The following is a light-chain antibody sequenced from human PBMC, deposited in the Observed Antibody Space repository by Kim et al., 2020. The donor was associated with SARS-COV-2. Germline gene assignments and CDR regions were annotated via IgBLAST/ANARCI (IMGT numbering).Light chain of an antibody. CDR3: QQYSAWPRT. J-gene: IGKJ1*01. V-gene: IGKV3-15*01. CDR1: QSISDA. Sequence: EIVMTQSPATLSVSPGETATLSCRASQSISDALAWYQQRPGQAPRLLIYRASTRATGIPARFTGSGSGTDFTLTISSLQSEDSAVFYCQQYSAWPRTFGQGTKVDIK. CDR2: RAS.